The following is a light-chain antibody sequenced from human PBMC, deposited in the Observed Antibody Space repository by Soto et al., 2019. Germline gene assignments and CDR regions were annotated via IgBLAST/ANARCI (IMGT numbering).Light chain of an antibody. J-gene: IGKJ5*01. Sequence: IVLTQSPGTLSLSPGERATLSCRASLSVRSTYLAWYQQKPGQAPRLLIYGVSSRATGIPDRFSGSGSGTDFTLIISRLEPEDFAVYYCQQYGNSPITFGQGTRLEIK. V-gene: IGKV3-20*01. CDR1: LSVRSTY. CDR3: QQYGNSPIT. CDR2: GVS.